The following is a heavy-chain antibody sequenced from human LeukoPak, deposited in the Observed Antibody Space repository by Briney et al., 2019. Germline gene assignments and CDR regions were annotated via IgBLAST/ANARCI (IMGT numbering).Heavy chain of an antibody. CDR2: ISNSDDTK. J-gene: IGHJ6*04. D-gene: IGHD3-10*02. Sequence: GGSLRLSCAASGFTFSTYEMNWVRQAPGKGLEWVSYISNSDDTKKYAESVKGRFTISRDNAQKSLYLQMNSLRAEDTAVYYCAELGITMIGGVWGKGTTVTISS. V-gene: IGHV3-48*03. CDR3: AELGITMIGGV. CDR1: GFTFSTYE.